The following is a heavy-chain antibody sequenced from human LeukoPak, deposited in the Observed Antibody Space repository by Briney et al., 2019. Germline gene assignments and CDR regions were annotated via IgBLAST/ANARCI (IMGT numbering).Heavy chain of an antibody. J-gene: IGHJ5*02. Sequence: SETLSLTCTVSGGSISSSSYYWGWIRQPPGKGLEWIGSIYYSGSTYYNPSLKSRVTISVDTSKNQFSLKLSSVTAADTAVYYCATAGDYGDSRWFDPWGQGTLVTVSS. CDR1: GGSISSSSYY. D-gene: IGHD4-17*01. CDR3: ATAGDYGDSRWFDP. CDR2: IYYSGST. V-gene: IGHV4-39*07.